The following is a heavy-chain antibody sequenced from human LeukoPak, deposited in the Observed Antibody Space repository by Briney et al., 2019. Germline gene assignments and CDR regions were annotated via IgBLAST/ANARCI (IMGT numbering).Heavy chain of an antibody. V-gene: IGHV1-2*02. CDR2: INPKSGGT. Sequence: ASVKVSCKASGYTFTGYYLHWVRQAPGQGLEWMGWINPKSGGTNSAQKFQGRVTMTTDTSISTAYMEMSRLRSGDTAVYYCAVLRIGYYIDVFDIWGHGTMVTVSS. D-gene: IGHD2-8*01. CDR1: GYTFTGYY. CDR3: AVLRIGYYIDVFDI. J-gene: IGHJ3*02.